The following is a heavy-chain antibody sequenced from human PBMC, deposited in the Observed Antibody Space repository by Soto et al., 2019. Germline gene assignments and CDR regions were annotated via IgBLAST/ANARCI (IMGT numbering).Heavy chain of an antibody. J-gene: IGHJ6*03. V-gene: IGHV4-39*01. CDR3: ARTYGDYKDYYYHYMDV. D-gene: IGHD4-17*01. Sequence: KPSETLSLTCTVSGGSISSSSYYWGWIRQPPGKGLEWIGSIYYSGSTYYNPSLKSRVTISVDTSKNQFSLKLSSVTAADTAVYYCARTYGDYKDYYYHYMDVWGKGTTVTVSS. CDR2: IYYSGST. CDR1: GGSISSSSYY.